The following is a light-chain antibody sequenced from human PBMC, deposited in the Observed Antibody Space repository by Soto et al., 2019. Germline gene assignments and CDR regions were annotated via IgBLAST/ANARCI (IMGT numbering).Light chain of an antibody. CDR3: QVWDSSSDHHYV. CDR1: NIGSKS. Sequence: SYELTQPPSVSVAPGKTARITCGGNNIGSKSVQWYQQKPGQAPVLVIYYDSDRPSGIPERFSGSNSGNTATLTISRVEAVDEADYYCQVWDSSSDHHYVFGTGTKVTVL. J-gene: IGLJ1*01. V-gene: IGLV3-21*04. CDR2: YDS.